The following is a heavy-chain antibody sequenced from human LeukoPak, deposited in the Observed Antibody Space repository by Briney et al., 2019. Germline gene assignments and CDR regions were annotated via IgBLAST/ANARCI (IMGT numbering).Heavy chain of an antibody. CDR2: ISYDGSNK. Sequence: GGSLRLSCAASGFTFSSYGMHWVRQAPGKGLEWVAVISYDGSNKYYADSVKGRFTISRDNSKNTLYLQMNSLRAEDTAVYYCAKDEFMITFGGDSPFDYWGQGTLVTVSS. CDR3: AKDEFMITFGGDSPFDY. D-gene: IGHD3-16*01. V-gene: IGHV3-30*18. J-gene: IGHJ4*02. CDR1: GFTFSSYG.